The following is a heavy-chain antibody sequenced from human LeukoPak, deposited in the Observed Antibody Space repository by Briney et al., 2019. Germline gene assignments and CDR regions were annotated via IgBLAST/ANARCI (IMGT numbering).Heavy chain of an antibody. CDR3: ARDLRYSSGWSASGMDV. D-gene: IGHD6-19*01. Sequence: PGGSLRLSCAASGFTFDDYGMSWVRQAPGKGLEWVSGINWNGGSTGYADSVKGRFTISRDNAKNSLYLQMNSPRAEDTAVYYCARDLRYSSGWSASGMDVWGKGTTVTISS. J-gene: IGHJ6*03. CDR2: INWNGGST. CDR1: GFTFDDYG. V-gene: IGHV3-20*04.